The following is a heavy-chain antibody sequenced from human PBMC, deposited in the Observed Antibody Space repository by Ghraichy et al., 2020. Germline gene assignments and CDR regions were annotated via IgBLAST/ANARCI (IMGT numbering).Heavy chain of an antibody. V-gene: IGHV4-61*01. D-gene: IGHD2-2*01. CDR1: GGSVSSGSYY. Sequence: SETLSLTCTVSGGSVSSGSYYWSWIRQPPGKGLEWIGYIYYSGSTNYNPSLKSRVTISVDTSKNQFSLKLSSVTAADTAVYYCARDREGYCSSTSCYHYYYYYMDVWGKGTTVTVSS. J-gene: IGHJ6*03. CDR3: ARDREGYCSSTSCYHYYYYYMDV. CDR2: IYYSGST.